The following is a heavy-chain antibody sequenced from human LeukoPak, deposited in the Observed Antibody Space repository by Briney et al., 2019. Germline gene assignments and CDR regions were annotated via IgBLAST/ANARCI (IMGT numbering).Heavy chain of an antibody. CDR3: ARRGSSVGGSYYSFDY. V-gene: IGHV1-2*02. CDR1: GYTFTGYF. Sequence: ASVKVSCKASGYTFTGYFMHWVRQAHGQGLEWMGWINPNSDGTNYAQKFQGSVTMTRDTSISTAYMELSRLRSEDTAVYYCARRGSSVGGSYYSFDYWGQGTLVTVSS. J-gene: IGHJ4*02. D-gene: IGHD1-26*01. CDR2: INPNSDGT.